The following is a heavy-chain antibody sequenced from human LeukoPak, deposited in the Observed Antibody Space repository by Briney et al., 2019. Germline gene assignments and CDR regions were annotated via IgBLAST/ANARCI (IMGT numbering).Heavy chain of an antibody. J-gene: IGHJ4*02. V-gene: IGHV3-30*07. Sequence: GGSLRLSCAASGFTFSSYAMHWVRQAPGKGLEWVAVISYDGSNKYYADSVKGRFTISRDNAKNSLYLQMNSLRAEDTAVYYCARETGGSYLWGQGTLVTVSA. D-gene: IGHD5-12*01. CDR2: ISYDGSNK. CDR3: ARETGGSYL. CDR1: GFTFSSYA.